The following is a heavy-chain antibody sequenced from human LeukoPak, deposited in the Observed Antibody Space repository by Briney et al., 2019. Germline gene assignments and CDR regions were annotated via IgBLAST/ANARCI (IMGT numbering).Heavy chain of an antibody. Sequence: GGSLRLSCAASGFTISTYGMNWVRQAPRKGLEWVSVIFGSGDSTYYADSVKGRFTIPRDKSKNTLYLQMHSLRAEDTAVYYCAKDQKPDSGYDIDYWGQGTLVTVSS. CDR3: AKDQKPDSGYDIDY. D-gene: IGHD5-12*01. V-gene: IGHV3-23*01. J-gene: IGHJ4*02. CDR2: IFGSGDST. CDR1: GFTISTYG.